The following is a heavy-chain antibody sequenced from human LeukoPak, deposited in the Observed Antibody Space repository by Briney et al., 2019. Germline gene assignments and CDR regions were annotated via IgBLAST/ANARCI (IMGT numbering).Heavy chain of an antibody. J-gene: IGHJ4*02. CDR3: ATDRVGLGYCSGGSCRRFDY. V-gene: IGHV1-24*01. Sequence: ASVKVSCKVSGYTLTELSMHWVRQAPGKGLEWMGGFDPEDGETIYAQKFQGRVTMTEDTSTDTAYMELSSLTSEDTAVYYCATDRVGLGYCSGGSCRRFDYWGQGTLVTVSS. CDR1: GYTLTELS. CDR2: FDPEDGET. D-gene: IGHD2-15*01.